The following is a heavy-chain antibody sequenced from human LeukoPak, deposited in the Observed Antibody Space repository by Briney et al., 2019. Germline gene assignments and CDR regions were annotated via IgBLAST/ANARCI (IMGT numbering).Heavy chain of an antibody. CDR2: IYNDGST. CDR1: GFTVSANY. V-gene: IGHV3-53*01. Sequence: GGSLRLSCATSGFTVSANYMTWVRQAPGKGLEWVSVIYNDGSTYYADSVKGRFTISRDNSKNTLYLRMNSLRAEDTAVYYCARGRPHGNDYWGQGTLVTVSS. J-gene: IGHJ4*02. D-gene: IGHD4-23*01. CDR3: ARGRPHGNDY.